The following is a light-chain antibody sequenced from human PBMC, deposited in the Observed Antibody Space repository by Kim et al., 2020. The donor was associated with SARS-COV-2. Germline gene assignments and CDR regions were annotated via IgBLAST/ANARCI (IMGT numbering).Light chain of an antibody. CDR1: SRNSNSI. J-gene: IGLJ3*02. CDR2: LEGSGNY. Sequence: LQLTCTLSSRNSNSIIAWHQQQPGKAPRFLMKLEGSGNYKKGSGVPDRFSGSSFGADRYLTISNLQSENDATYFCAAWDSITIWVFGGGTQLTVL. V-gene: IGLV4-60*03. CDR3: AAWDSITIWV.